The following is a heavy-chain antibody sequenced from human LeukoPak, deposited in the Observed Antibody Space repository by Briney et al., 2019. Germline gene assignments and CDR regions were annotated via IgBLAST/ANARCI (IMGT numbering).Heavy chain of an antibody. CDR3: GRLHPTDNWFDP. CDR1: GFTFSSYA. D-gene: IGHD4-11*01. CDR2: ISGSGGST. Sequence: GGSLRLSCAASGFTFSSYAVSWVRQAPGKGLEWVSAISGSGGSTYYADSVKGRFAISRDNSKNTLYLQMNSLRAEDTAVYYCGRLHPTDNWFDPWGQGTLVTVSS. V-gene: IGHV3-23*01. J-gene: IGHJ5*02.